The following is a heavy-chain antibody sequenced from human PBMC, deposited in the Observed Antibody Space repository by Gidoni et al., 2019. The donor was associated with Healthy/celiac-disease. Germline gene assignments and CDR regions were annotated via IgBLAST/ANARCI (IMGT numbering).Heavy chain of an antibody. V-gene: IGHV3-30-3*01. CDR2: ISYAGSNK. CDR1: GFTFRSYA. Sequence: QVQLVESGGGVVQPGRSLRLSCAASGFTFRSYAMHWVRQAPGKGLEWVAVISYAGSNKYYAESVKGRFTISRDNSKNTLYLQMNSLRAEDTAVYYCARADYYDSSGHLDDYWGQGTLVTVSS. J-gene: IGHJ4*02. D-gene: IGHD3-22*01. CDR3: ARADYYDSSGHLDDY.